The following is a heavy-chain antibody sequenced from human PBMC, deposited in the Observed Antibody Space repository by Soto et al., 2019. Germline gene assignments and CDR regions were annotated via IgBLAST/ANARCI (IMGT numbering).Heavy chain of an antibody. CDR2: ISAYNGNT. D-gene: IGHD5-18*01. Sequence: ASVKVSCKASGYTFTSYGISWVRQAPGQGLEWMGWISAYNGNTNYAQKLQGRVTMTTDTSTSTAYMELRSLRSDDTAVYYCARALPDSYSSDAFDIWGQGTMVTVSS. J-gene: IGHJ3*02. V-gene: IGHV1-18*01. CDR1: GYTFTSYG. CDR3: ARALPDSYSSDAFDI.